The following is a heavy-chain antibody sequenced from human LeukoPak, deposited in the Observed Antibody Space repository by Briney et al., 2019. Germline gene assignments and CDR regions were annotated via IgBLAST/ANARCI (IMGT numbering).Heavy chain of an antibody. V-gene: IGHV3-23*01. CDR2: ISGSGGST. CDR1: GFTFSSYG. J-gene: IGHJ4*02. Sequence: GGSLRLSCAASGFTFSSYGMSWVRQAPGKGLEWVSAISGSGGSTYYADSVKGQFTISRDNAKNSLYLQMNSLRAEDTAVYYCARSTGTTPFFDYWGQGTLVTVSS. D-gene: IGHD1-1*01. CDR3: ARSTGTTPFFDY.